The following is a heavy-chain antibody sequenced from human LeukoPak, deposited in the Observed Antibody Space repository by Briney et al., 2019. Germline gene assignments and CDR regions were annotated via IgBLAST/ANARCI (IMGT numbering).Heavy chain of an antibody. CDR2: IYYSGST. Sequence: SETLSLTCTVSGDSFSNYYWTWIRQPPGKGLEWIGYIYYSGSTNYNPSLTSRVTISVDTSKNQFSLKLRSVTAADTAVYYCARMLWRQPYCFDYWGQGDLVTVSS. CDR3: ARMLWRQPYCFDY. V-gene: IGHV4-59*01. CDR1: GDSFSNYY. J-gene: IGHJ4*02. D-gene: IGHD2-2*01.